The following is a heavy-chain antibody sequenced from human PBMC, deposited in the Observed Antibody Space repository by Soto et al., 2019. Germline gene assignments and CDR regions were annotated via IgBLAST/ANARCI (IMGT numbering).Heavy chain of an antibody. Sequence: QVPLAQSGAEVKNPGASVKVSCKASGYTFTDYYIHWLRQAPAQGLEWMGWINPNSGDTKYAQQFQGWATMTRDTSTSTTYMELSRLTSDDTALYYCARGPSHGAFDIWGQGTIITVSS. CDR2: INPNSGDT. V-gene: IGHV1-2*04. J-gene: IGHJ3*02. CDR1: GYTFTDYY. CDR3: ARGPSHGAFDI.